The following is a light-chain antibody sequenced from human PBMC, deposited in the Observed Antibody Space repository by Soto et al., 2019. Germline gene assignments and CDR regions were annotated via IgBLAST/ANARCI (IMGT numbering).Light chain of an antibody. Sequence: EVVLTQSPATLSLSPGERATLSCRSSQSVSSKLAWYQQKPGQAPRLLIYGASTRATGIPARFSGSGSGTEFTLSISSLQSEDSAVYYCQQYNNWPPITFGQGTRLEIK. CDR2: GAS. CDR1: QSVSSK. CDR3: QQYNNWPPIT. J-gene: IGKJ5*01. V-gene: IGKV3D-15*01.